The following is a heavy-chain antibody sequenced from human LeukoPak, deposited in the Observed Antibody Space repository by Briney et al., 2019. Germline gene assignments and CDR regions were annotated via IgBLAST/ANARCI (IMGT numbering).Heavy chain of an antibody. V-gene: IGHV4-59*01. Sequence: PSETLSLTCTVSGGSISSYFWSWIRQPPGKGLEWIGYIYYSGNTNYNPSLKSRVTISVDTPKNQFSLKLSSVTAADTAVYYCARRAYNWGAFDIWGQGTLVTVSS. CDR1: GGSISSYF. D-gene: IGHD5-24*01. J-gene: IGHJ3*02. CDR3: ARRAYNWGAFDI. CDR2: IYYSGNT.